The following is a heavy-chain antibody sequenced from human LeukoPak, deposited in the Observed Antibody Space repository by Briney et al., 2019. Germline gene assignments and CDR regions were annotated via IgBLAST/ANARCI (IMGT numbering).Heavy chain of an antibody. J-gene: IGHJ6*03. CDR1: GGSFSGYY. CDR3: ARVRYCSGGSCYAYYYYYYMDV. D-gene: IGHD2-15*01. Sequence: SETLSLTCAVYGGSFSGYYWSWIRQPPGKGLEWIGEINHSGSTNDNPSLKSRVTISVDTSKNQFSLKLSSVTAADTAVYYCARVRYCSGGSCYAYYYYYYMDVWGKGTTVTVSS. V-gene: IGHV4-34*01. CDR2: INHSGST.